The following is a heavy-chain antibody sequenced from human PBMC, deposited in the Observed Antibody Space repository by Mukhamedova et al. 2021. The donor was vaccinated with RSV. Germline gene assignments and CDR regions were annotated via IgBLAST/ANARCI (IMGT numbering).Heavy chain of an antibody. D-gene: IGHD7-27*01. V-gene: IGHV1-2*02. CDR3: ARDPTGEDALDI. J-gene: IGHJ3*02. Sequence: GRVTMTRDTSISTAYMELSRLRSDDTAVYYCARDPTGEDALDIWGQGTMVTVSS.